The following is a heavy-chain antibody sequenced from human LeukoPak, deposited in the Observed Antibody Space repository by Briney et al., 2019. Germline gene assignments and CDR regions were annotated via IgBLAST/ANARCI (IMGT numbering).Heavy chain of an antibody. D-gene: IGHD1-1*01. CDR1: GFTFSRYA. J-gene: IGHJ4*02. Sequence: GGSLRLSCAASGFTFSRYAMNWVRQAPGKGLEWVSGISGSGGSTYYADSVKGRFTISRDNSKNTLYLQMNSLRAEDTAVYYCAKDPNWNFDYWGQGTLVTVSS. CDR3: AKDPNWNFDY. V-gene: IGHV3-23*01. CDR2: ISGSGGST.